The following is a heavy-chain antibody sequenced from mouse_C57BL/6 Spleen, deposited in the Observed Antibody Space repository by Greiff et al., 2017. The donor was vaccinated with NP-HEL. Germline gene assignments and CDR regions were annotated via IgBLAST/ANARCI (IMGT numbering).Heavy chain of an antibody. V-gene: IGHV1-82*01. Sequence: VQLQQSGPELVKPGASVKISCKASGYAFSSSWMNWVKQRPGKGLEWIGRIYPGDGDTNYNGKFKGKATLTADKSSSTAYMQLSSLTSEESAVYFCASSLYGSSSLAYWGQGTLVTVSA. J-gene: IGHJ3*01. CDR3: ASSLYGSSSLAY. CDR1: GYAFSSSW. CDR2: IYPGDGDT. D-gene: IGHD1-1*01.